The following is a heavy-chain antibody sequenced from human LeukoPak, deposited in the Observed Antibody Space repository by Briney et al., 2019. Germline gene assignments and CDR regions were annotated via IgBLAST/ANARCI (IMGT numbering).Heavy chain of an antibody. CDR1: GGSFSGYY. V-gene: IGHV4-34*01. D-gene: IGHD2-2*01. J-gene: IGHJ3*02. CDR3: ARVGHCSSTSCYLIHAFDI. Sequence: PSETLSLTCAVYGGSFSGYYWSWLRQPPGKGLEWIGEINHSGSTNYNPSLKSRVTISVDTSKNQFSLKLSSVTAADTAVYYCARVGHCSSTSCYLIHAFDIWGQGTMVTVSS. CDR2: INHSGST.